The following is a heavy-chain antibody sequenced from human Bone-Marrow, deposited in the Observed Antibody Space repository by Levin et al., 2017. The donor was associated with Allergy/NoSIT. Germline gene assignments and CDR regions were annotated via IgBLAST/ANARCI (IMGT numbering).Heavy chain of an antibody. Sequence: LSLTCAASGFTFSSYGMHWVRQAPGKGLEWVAVIWYDRSNKVYADSVKGRFTISRDNSNNTLFLQMNSLRAEDTAVYYCARGGTYGSGSYYPVYYFDFWGQGTLVTVSS. CDR1: GFTFSSYG. V-gene: IGHV3-33*01. CDR2: IWYDRSNK. J-gene: IGHJ4*02. CDR3: ARGGTYGSGSYYPVYYFDF. D-gene: IGHD3-10*01.